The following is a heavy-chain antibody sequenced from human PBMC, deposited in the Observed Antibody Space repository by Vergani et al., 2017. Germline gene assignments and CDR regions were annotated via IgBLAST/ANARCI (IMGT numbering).Heavy chain of an antibody. Sequence: QLQLQESGPGLVKPSETLSLICTVSGGSINPSSSFWGWIRQSPGKGLEWIGSINYVGRTYYIPSLKSRVTISVDTSKNQFSLKLSSVTAADTAVYYCARGGGYCSSTSCYDWYFDLWGRGTLVTVSS. CDR1: GGSINPSSSF. CDR3: ARGGGYCSSTSCYDWYFDL. D-gene: IGHD2-2*01. CDR2: INYVGRT. J-gene: IGHJ2*01. V-gene: IGHV4-39*07.